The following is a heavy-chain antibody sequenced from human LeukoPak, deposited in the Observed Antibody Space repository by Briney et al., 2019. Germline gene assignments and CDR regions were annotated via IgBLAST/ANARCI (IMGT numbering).Heavy chain of an antibody. D-gene: IGHD6-19*01. CDR1: GFTFSSYG. V-gene: IGHV3-30*18. CDR3: AKARLTSGWYVDVDY. J-gene: IGHJ4*02. CDR2: ISYDGNDK. Sequence: PGGSPRLSCAASGFTFSSYGMHWVRQAPGKGLEWVAVISYDGNDKYYADSVKGRFTISRDNSKNTLYVQMNSLRAEDTAVYYCAKARLTSGWYVDVDYWGQGTLVTVSS.